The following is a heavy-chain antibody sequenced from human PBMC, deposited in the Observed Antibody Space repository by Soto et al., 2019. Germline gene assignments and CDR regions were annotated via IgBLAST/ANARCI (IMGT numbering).Heavy chain of an antibody. V-gene: IGHV3-30*04. J-gene: IGHJ4*02. Sequence: QVQLVESGGGLVQPGRSLRLSCAASRFTFSSYAMHWVRQAPGKGLEWVAVISYDGSNEYYADSVKGRFTIFRDNSKDMLNLQMNSLRAEDTAVYYCARSAGGSYPQYDYWGQGTLVTVSS. CDR1: RFTFSSYA. CDR2: ISYDGSNE. D-gene: IGHD1-26*01. CDR3: ARSAGGSYPQYDY.